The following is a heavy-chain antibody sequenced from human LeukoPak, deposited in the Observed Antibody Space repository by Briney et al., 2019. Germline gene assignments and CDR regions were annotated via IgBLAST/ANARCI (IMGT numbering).Heavy chain of an antibody. CDR3: ASFDAVTMIVVH. CDR2: ISAYNGNT. Sequence: ASVKVSCKASGYTFTSYGISWVRQAPGQGLEWMGWISAYNGNTNYAQKLQGRVTMTTDTSTSTAYMELSRLRSDDTAVYYCASFDAVTMIVVHWGQGTLVTVSS. CDR1: GYTFTSYG. V-gene: IGHV1-18*01. J-gene: IGHJ4*02. D-gene: IGHD3-22*01.